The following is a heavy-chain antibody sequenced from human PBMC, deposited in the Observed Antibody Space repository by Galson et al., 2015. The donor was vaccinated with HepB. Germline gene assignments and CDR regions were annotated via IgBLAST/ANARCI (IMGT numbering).Heavy chain of an antibody. D-gene: IGHD6-19*01. CDR2: IKQDGSEK. J-gene: IGHJ4*02. CDR3: ARDRGTLDSSSWYYSSGWYWEVASSPLDY. V-gene: IGHV3-7*03. Sequence: SLRLSCAASGFTFSSYWMSWVRQAPGKGLEWVANIKQDGSEKYYVDSVKGRFTISRDNAKNSLYLQMNSLRAEDTAVYYCARDRGTLDSSSWYYSSGWYWEVASSPLDYWGQGTLVTVSS. CDR1: GFTFSSYW.